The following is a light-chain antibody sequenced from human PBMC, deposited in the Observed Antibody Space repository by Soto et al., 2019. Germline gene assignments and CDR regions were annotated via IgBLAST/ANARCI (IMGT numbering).Light chain of an antibody. J-gene: IGKJ1*01. CDR2: KAS. V-gene: IGKV1-5*03. Sequence: DIQMTQSPSTLSASVGDRVTITCRASQSISSWLAWYQQKPGKAPKLLIYKASSLKSRVPSRFSGSGSGTEFTLTISSLQPDDFATYYCQQYNSYSRTFGQGTKVEIK. CDR3: QQYNSYSRT. CDR1: QSISSW.